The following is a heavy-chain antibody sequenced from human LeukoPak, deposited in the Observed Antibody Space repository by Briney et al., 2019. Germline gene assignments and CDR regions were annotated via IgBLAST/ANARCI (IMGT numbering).Heavy chain of an antibody. CDR3: AKRDCSGGSCYSFDY. D-gene: IGHD2-15*01. Sequence: PGGSLRLSCAASGFTFSSYAMSWVRQAPGKGLEWVSVISGSGGSTYYADSVKGRFTISRDNSKNTLYLQMNSLRAEDTAVYYCAKRDCSGGSCYSFDYWGQGTLVTVSS. V-gene: IGHV3-23*01. CDR2: ISGSGGST. CDR1: GFTFSSYA. J-gene: IGHJ4*02.